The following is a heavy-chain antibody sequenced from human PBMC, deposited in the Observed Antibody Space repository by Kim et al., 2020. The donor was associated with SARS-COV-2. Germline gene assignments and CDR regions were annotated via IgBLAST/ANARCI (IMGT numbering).Heavy chain of an antibody. Sequence: GGSLRLSCAASGFTFSSYCMHWVRQAPGKGLEWVAVIWTDGSNKYYADAVKGRFTISRDNSKNTLYLQMNILRAEATAVYYCAKASGYFTSPFFDYWGQGTLVTVSS. CDR2: IWTDGSNK. J-gene: IGHJ4*02. CDR1: GFTFSSYC. D-gene: IGHD6-13*01. CDR3: AKASGYFTSPFFDY. V-gene: IGHV3-33*06.